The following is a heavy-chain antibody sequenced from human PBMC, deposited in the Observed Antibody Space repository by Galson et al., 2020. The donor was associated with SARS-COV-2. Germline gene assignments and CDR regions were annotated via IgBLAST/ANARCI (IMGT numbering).Heavy chain of an antibody. Sequence: SETLSLTCTVSGGSISSGGYYWSWIRQHPGKGLEWIGYIYYSGSTYYNPSLKSRVTISVDTSKNQFSLKLSSVTAADTAVYYCARGVPGFYDYGDYEALSWFDPWGQGTLVTVSS. J-gene: IGHJ5*02. D-gene: IGHD4-17*01. CDR2: IYYSGST. CDR1: GGSISSGGYY. V-gene: IGHV4-31*03. CDR3: ARGVPGFYDYGDYEALSWFDP.